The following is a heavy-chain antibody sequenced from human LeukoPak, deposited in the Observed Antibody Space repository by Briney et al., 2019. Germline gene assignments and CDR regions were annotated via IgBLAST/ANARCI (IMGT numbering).Heavy chain of an antibody. CDR3: ARVGYSSGWYPKTSLDY. CDR1: GYTFTSYY. J-gene: IGHJ4*02. V-gene: IGHV1-2*02. Sequence: ASVKVSCKASGYTFTSYYMHWVRQAPGQGLEWMGWINPNSGGTNYAQKFQGRVTMTRDTSISTAYMELSRLRSDDTAVYYCARVGYSSGWYPKTSLDYWGQGTLVTVSS. D-gene: IGHD6-19*01. CDR2: INPNSGGT.